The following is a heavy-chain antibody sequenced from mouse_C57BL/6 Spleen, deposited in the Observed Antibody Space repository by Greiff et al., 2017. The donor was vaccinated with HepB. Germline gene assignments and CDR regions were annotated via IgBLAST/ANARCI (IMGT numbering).Heavy chain of an antibody. J-gene: IGHJ4*01. Sequence: QVQLKQPGAELVKPGASVKLSCKASGYTFTSYWMHWVKQRPGRGLEWIGRIDPNSGGTKYNEKFKSKATLTVDKPSSTAYMQLSSLTSEDSAVYYCARWYDGYYDAMDYWGQGTSVTVSS. CDR2: IDPNSGGT. V-gene: IGHV1-72*01. CDR3: ARWYDGYYDAMDY. CDR1: GYTFTSYW. D-gene: IGHD2-3*01.